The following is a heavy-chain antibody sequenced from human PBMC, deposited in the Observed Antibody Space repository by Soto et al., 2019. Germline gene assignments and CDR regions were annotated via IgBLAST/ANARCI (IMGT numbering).Heavy chain of an antibody. D-gene: IGHD3-10*01. CDR1: GGSFSGYY. CDR3: ARAGVGPGFYSMDV. V-gene: IGHV4-34*01. CDR2: ITHSGNT. Sequence: QVQLQQWGAGPLKPSETLSLTCAVYGGSFSGYYWIWIRQPPGKGLAWIGEITHSGNTNYNPSLKSRVTISVDASKTQFSRKLTSVTAADTAVYYWARAGVGPGFYSMDVWGKGTTVTVSS. J-gene: IGHJ6*03.